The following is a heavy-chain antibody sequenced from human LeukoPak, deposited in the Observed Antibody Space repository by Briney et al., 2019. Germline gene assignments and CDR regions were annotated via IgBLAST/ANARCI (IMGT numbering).Heavy chain of an antibody. CDR1: GGSISSYY. V-gene: IGHV4-34*01. D-gene: IGHD2-15*01. CDR3: ARGLWRYCSGGSCYSGLNWFDP. Sequence: SETLSLTCTVSGGSISSYYWSWIRQPPGKGLEWIGEINHSGSTNYNPSLKSRVTISVDTSKNQFSLKLSSVTAADTAVYYCARGLWRYCSGGSCYSGLNWFDPWGQGTLVTVSS. J-gene: IGHJ5*02. CDR2: INHSGST.